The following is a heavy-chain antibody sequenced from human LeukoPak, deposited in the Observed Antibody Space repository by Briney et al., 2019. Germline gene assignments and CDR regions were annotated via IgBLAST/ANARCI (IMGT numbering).Heavy chain of an antibody. CDR1: GFTFSSYA. D-gene: IGHD3-22*01. Sequence: GGSLRLSCAASGFTFSSYAMHWVRHAPGKGLEWVAVISYDGSNKYYADSVKGRFTISRDNSKNTLYLQMNSLRAEDTAVYYCARARRVYYDSSGYSTDAFDIWGQGTMVTVSS. V-gene: IGHV3-30-3*01. CDR2: ISYDGSNK. J-gene: IGHJ3*02. CDR3: ARARRVYYDSSGYSTDAFDI.